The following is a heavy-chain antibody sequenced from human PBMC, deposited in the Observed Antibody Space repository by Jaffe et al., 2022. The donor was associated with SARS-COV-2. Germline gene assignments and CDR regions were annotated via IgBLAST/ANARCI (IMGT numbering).Heavy chain of an antibody. CDR1: GFTFSSYG. Sequence: QVHLVESGGGVVQPGRSLRLSCAASGFTFSSYGMHWVRQAPGKGLEWVAVIWYDGSNKYYADSVKGRFTISRDTSKNTLYLQMNSLRAEDTAVYYCARDGQVLSRYYYGMDVWGQGTTVTVSS. J-gene: IGHJ6*02. CDR3: ARDGQVLSRYYYGMDV. CDR2: IWYDGSNK. D-gene: IGHD2-2*01. V-gene: IGHV3-33*01.